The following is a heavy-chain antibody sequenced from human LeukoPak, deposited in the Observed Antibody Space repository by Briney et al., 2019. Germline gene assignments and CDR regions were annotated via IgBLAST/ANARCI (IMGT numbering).Heavy chain of an antibody. Sequence: PGGSLRLSCAASGFTFSSYSMNWVRQAPGKGLEWVSSISSSSYIYYADSVKGRFTISRDNAKNSLYLQMNSLRAEDTAVYYCARDTLYYDSSGYYYPAYYFDYWGQGTLVTVSS. D-gene: IGHD3-22*01. J-gene: IGHJ4*02. CDR2: ISSSSYI. CDR1: GFTFSSYS. V-gene: IGHV3-21*01. CDR3: ARDTLYYDSSGYYYPAYYFDY.